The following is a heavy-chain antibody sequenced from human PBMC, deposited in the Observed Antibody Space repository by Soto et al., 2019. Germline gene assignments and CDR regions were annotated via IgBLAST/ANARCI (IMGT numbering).Heavy chain of an antibody. Sequence: SETLYLTCAVSGGSISSGGYSWSWIRQPPGKGLEWIGYIYHSGSTYYNPSLKSRVTISVDRSKNQFSLKLSSVTAADTAVYYCAQSTGWPGFDFWGQGVLVTVSS. CDR1: GGSISSGGYS. J-gene: IGHJ4*02. D-gene: IGHD2-2*01. V-gene: IGHV4-30-2*01. CDR3: AQSTGWPGFDF. CDR2: IYHSGST.